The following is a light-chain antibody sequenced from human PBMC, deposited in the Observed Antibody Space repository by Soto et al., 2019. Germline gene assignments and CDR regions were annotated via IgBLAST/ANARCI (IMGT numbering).Light chain of an antibody. CDR2: GAS. J-gene: IGKJ2*01. V-gene: IGKV3-15*01. CDR3: QQNKNWPPVT. Sequence: EIVMTQSPATLSVSPGGRATLSCRASQSVSSNLAWYQQKPGQAPRLLIYGASTKSTGIPARFSGSGSGTEFTLTISSLQSEDFAVYYCQQNKNWPPVTFGQGTKLEIK. CDR1: QSVSSN.